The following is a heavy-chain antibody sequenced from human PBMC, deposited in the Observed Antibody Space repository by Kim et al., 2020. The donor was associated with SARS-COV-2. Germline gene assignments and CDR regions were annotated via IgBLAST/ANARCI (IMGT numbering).Heavy chain of an antibody. CDR2: IYHSGNT. Sequence: SETLSLTCSVSGASISRDGHYWSWIRHLPGKGLEWIAYIYHSGNTYFNPSLKSRTTISIDRSNNHFSLKLISVTAADSAVYFCAIKKGRTFTIWGRGTMVTVSS. J-gene: IGHJ3*02. CDR3: AIKKGRTFTI. V-gene: IGHV4-31*03. CDR1: GASISRDGHY.